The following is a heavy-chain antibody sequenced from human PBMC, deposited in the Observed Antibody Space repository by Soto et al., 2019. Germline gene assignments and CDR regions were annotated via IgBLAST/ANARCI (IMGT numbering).Heavy chain of an antibody. CDR2: FHYSENT. D-gene: IGHD2-2*01. Sequence: PSETLSLTCTVSGGSISSGPYSWGWIRQPPGEGLEWIGTFHYSENTYYNPSLESRVTISVDTSKNQFSLKVSSVTVADTAVYFCARLGGYCSSTKCYGYYGMDVWGQGTTVIVSS. V-gene: IGHV4-39*01. CDR1: GGSISSGPYS. J-gene: IGHJ6*02. CDR3: ARLGGYCSSTKCYGYYGMDV.